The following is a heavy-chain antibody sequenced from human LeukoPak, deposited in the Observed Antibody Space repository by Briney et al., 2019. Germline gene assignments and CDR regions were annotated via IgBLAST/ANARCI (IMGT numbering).Heavy chain of an antibody. CDR2: IYYSGST. CDR1: GGSISSGDYY. Sequence: SETLSLTCTVSGGSISSGDYYWSWIRQPPGKGLEWIGYIYYSGSTYYNPSPKSRVTISVDTSKNQFPLKLSSVTAADTAVYYCARAEGEYYGSGSRFPLDYWGQGTLVTVSS. J-gene: IGHJ4*02. D-gene: IGHD3-10*01. V-gene: IGHV4-30-4*08. CDR3: ARAEGEYYGSGSRFPLDY.